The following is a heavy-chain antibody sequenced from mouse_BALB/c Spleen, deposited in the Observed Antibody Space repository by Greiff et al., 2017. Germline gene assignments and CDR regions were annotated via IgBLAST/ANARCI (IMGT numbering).Heavy chain of an antibody. Sequence: QVQLQQSGAELVRPGSSVKISCKASGYAFSSYWMNWVKQRPGQGLEWIGQIYPGDGDTNYNGKFKGKATLTADKSSSTAYMQLSSLTSEDSAVYFCARVLGDYFDYWGQGTTLTVSS. CDR3: ARVLGDYFDY. CDR2: IYPGDGDT. CDR1: GYAFSSYW. D-gene: IGHD3-3*01. J-gene: IGHJ2*01. V-gene: IGHV1-80*01.